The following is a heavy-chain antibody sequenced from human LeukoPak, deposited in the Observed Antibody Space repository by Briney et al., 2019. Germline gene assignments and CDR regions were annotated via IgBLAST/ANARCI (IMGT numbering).Heavy chain of an antibody. Sequence: GGSLRLSCTASGFTFGDYAMSWVRQAPGKGLEWVGFIRSKAYGGTTEYAASVKGRFTISRDDSKRIDYLQMSSLKPEDTAVYYCTRYTIFGVVMTFDIWGQGTMVTVSS. CDR3: TRYTIFGVVMTFDI. CDR1: GFTFGDYA. CDR2: IRSKAYGGTT. D-gene: IGHD3-3*01. J-gene: IGHJ3*02. V-gene: IGHV3-49*04.